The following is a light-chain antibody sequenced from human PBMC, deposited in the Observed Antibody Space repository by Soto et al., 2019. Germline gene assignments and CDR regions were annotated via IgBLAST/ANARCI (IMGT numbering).Light chain of an antibody. J-gene: IGKJ1*01. CDR3: QQYNKGT. V-gene: IGKV1-5*01. Sequence: DIQMTQTRSTLSASVGDRVTITCLASQSISSWLAWYQQKPGKAPKLLIYDASSLESGGPSRFSGSGSGTEFTLTISSLQPDDFATYYCQQYNKGTFGQGTKVDIK. CDR2: DAS. CDR1: QSISSW.